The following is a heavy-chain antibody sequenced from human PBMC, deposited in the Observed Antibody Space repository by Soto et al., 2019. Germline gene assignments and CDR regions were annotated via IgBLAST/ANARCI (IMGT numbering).Heavy chain of an antibody. D-gene: IGHD6-13*01. V-gene: IGHV3-30-3*01. CDR2: ISYDGSNK. Sequence: GGSLRLSCAASGFTFSSYAMHWVRQAPGKGLEWVAVISYDGSNKYYADSVKGRFTISRDNSKNTLYLQMNSLRAEDTAVYYCARGWHSSSWYPPDDYWGQGTLVTVSS. CDR3: ARGWHSSSWYPPDDY. CDR1: GFTFSSYA. J-gene: IGHJ4*02.